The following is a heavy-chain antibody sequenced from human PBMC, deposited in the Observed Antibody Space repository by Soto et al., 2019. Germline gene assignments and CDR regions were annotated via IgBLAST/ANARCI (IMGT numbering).Heavy chain of an antibody. CDR2: IYYSGST. J-gene: IGHJ5*02. CDR3: ARSSRSGWYEFTWFHP. D-gene: IGHD6-19*01. CDR1: GGSISSGGYY. V-gene: IGHV4-31*03. Sequence: QVQLQESGPGLVKPSQTLSLTCTVSGGSISSGGYYWSWIRQHPGKGLEWIGYIYYSGSTYYNPSLKSRVTISVDTSKNQFSLKLSSVTAADTAVYYCARSSRSGWYEFTWFHPWGQGTLVTVSS.